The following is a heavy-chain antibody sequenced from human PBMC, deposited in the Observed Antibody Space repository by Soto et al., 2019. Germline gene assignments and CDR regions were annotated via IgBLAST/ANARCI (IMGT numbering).Heavy chain of an antibody. D-gene: IGHD1-26*01. V-gene: IGHV4-59*01. Sequence: SETLSLTCTVSGGSISSYYWSWIRQPPGKGLEWIGYIYYSGSTNYNPSLKSRVTISVDTSKNQFSLKLSSVTAADTAVYYCARVWYSGRYKDAFDIWGKGTMVTVSS. CDR2: IYYSGST. J-gene: IGHJ3*02. CDR1: GGSISSYY. CDR3: ARVWYSGRYKDAFDI.